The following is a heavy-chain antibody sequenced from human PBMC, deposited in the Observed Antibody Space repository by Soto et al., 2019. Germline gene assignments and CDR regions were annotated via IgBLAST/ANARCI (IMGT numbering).Heavy chain of an antibody. CDR3: ATGNVDSMLEY. D-gene: IGHD3-3*01. V-gene: IGHV4-4*02. CDR2: MYHSGGA. CDR1: EGYIRSYDG. Sequence: SGPLSLSYIVSEGYIRSYDGWTRVRQPPGKGLEWIGKMYHSGGADYSPSLKSRVTISADSSKNHFSLRLTGVTAADTAVYYCATGNVDSMLEYWGQGTQVTVSS. J-gene: IGHJ4*02.